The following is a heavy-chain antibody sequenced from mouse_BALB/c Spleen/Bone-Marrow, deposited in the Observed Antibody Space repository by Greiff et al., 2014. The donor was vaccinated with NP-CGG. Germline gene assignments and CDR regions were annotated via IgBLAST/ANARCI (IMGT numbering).Heavy chain of an antibody. CDR2: IDPYNGGT. D-gene: IGHD1-1*01. CDR1: GYAFTSYN. Sequence: LVESGPELVKPGASVKVSCKASGYAFTSYNMYWVKQSHGKSLEWIGYIDPYNGGTSYNQKFKGKATLTVDKSSSTAYMHXXXXXSEXSAVYYCARPYGRGAMDYWGQGTSVTVSS. J-gene: IGHJ4*01. CDR3: ARPYGRGAMDY. V-gene: IGHV1S135*01.